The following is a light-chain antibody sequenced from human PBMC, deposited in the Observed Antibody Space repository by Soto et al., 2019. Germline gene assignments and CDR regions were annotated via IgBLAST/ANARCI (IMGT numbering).Light chain of an antibody. Sequence: QSALTQPASVSGSPGQSITISCTGTISDLGSYDFVSWYQQHPGKAPKLIIYEVSYRPSGASNRFSGSKSGNTASLTISGLQADDEADYYFSSYTPSSTFVFGTGTKLTVL. V-gene: IGLV2-14*01. CDR2: EVS. CDR1: ISDLGSYDF. CDR3: SSYTPSSTFV. J-gene: IGLJ1*01.